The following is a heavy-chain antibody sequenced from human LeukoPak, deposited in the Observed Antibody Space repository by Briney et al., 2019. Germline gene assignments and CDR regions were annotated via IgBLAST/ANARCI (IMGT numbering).Heavy chain of an antibody. CDR1: GFTFSSYA. CDR2: ISSSSSYI. D-gene: IGHD4/OR15-4a*01. CDR3: RAGAYSHPYDY. J-gene: IGHJ4*02. Sequence: GGSLRLSCAASGFTFSSYAMSWVRQAPGKGLEWVSSISSSSSYIYYADSVKGRFTISRDNAKNSLYLQMNSLRAEDTAVYARRAGAYSHPYDYWGQGTLVTVSS. V-gene: IGHV3-21*04.